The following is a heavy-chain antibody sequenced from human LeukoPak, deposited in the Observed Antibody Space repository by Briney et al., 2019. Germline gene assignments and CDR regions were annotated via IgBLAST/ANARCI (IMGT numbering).Heavy chain of an antibody. CDR3: ARDLRDGYTYDY. J-gene: IGHJ4*02. CDR2: IIPILGIA. CDR1: GGTFSSYA. V-gene: IGHV1-69*04. D-gene: IGHD5-24*01. Sequence: SVKVSCKASGGTFSSYAISWLRQAPGQGLEWMGRIIPILGIANYAQKFQGRVTITADKSTSTAYMELSSLRSEDTAVYYCARDLRDGYTYDYWGQGTLVTVSS.